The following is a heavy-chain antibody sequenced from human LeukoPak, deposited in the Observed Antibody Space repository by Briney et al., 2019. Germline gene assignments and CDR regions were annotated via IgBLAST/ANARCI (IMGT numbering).Heavy chain of an antibody. Sequence: SETLSLTCTVSGGSISSSSYYWGWIRQPPGKGLEWIGSIYYSGSTYYNPSLKSRVTISVDTSKNQFSLKLSSVTAADTAVYHCARRVEMATTGFDYWGQGTLVTVSS. CDR3: ARRVEMATTGFDY. J-gene: IGHJ4*02. CDR2: IYYSGST. CDR1: GGSISSSSYY. D-gene: IGHD5-24*01. V-gene: IGHV4-39*01.